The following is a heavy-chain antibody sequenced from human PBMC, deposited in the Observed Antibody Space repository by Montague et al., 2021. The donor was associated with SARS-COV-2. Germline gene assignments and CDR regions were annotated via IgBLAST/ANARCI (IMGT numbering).Heavy chain of an antibody. J-gene: IGHJ6*02. CDR1: GFTFSSYW. D-gene: IGHD1-26*01. V-gene: IGHV3-7*03. CDR3: ARDSRIVGATGDMDV. Sequence: SLRLSCAASGFTFSSYWMSWVRQTPGKGLEWVANIKPDGGEKHYLDSLQGRFTISRDNAKNSLNLQMDSLRAEDTALYYCARDSRIVGATGDMDVWGQGTTVIVSS. CDR2: IKPDGGEK.